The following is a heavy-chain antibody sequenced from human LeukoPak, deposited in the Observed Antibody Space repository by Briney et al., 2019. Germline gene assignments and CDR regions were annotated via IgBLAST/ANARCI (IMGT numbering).Heavy chain of an antibody. V-gene: IGHV3-21*01. CDR2: ISTTSGNI. J-gene: IGHJ4*02. CDR3: ARRAPSHDFDD. CDR1: GFTFSSYS. Sequence: GGSLRLSCAASGFTFSSYSMNWVRQAPGKGLEWVAAISTTSGNIYYADSVRGRFTISRDNAKNSLYLQMNSLRVEDTALYYCARRAPSHDFDDWGQGTLVTVSS.